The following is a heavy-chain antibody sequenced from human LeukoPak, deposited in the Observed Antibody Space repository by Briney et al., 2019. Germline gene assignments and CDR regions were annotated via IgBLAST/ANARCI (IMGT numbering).Heavy chain of an antibody. J-gene: IGHJ3*02. Sequence: GESLKISCKGSGYSFTSYWIGWVRQMPGKGLEWMGIIYPGDSDTRYSPFFQGQVTISADKSISTAYLQWSSLKASDTAMYYCARQHLTGGYDRSGLAFDIWGQGTMVTVSS. CDR1: GYSFTSYW. D-gene: IGHD3-22*01. V-gene: IGHV5-51*01. CDR3: ARQHLTGGYDRSGLAFDI. CDR2: IYPGDSDT.